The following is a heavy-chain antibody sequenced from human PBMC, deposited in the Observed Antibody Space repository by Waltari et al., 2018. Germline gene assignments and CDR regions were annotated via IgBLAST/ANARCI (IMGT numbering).Heavy chain of an antibody. CDR2: IYYSGST. J-gene: IGHJ3*02. CDR1: GGSISSYY. D-gene: IGHD1-1*01. V-gene: IGHV4-59*01. CDR3: AREGTNAFDI. Sequence: QVQLQESGPGLVKPSETLSLTCTVSGGSISSYYWSWIRQPPGKGLEWIGYIYYSGSTNYNPALKRRVTISVDTSKNQFSLKLSSVTAADTAVYYCAREGTNAFDIWGQGTMVTVSS.